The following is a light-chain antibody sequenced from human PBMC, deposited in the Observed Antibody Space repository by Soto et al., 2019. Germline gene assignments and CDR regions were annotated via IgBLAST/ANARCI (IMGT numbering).Light chain of an antibody. Sequence: DIQMTQSPSSLSASVGDRVTITCRASQSISSYLNWYQQKPGKAPKLLIYAASSWQSGVPSRFSGSGSGTDFTLTISSLQPEDFATYYCQQSYSTPRTFGQGTQVDI. CDR2: AAS. CDR1: QSISSY. J-gene: IGKJ1*01. CDR3: QQSYSTPRT. V-gene: IGKV1-39*01.